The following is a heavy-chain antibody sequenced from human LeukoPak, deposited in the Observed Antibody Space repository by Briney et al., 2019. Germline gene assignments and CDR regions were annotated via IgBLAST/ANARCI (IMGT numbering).Heavy chain of an antibody. CDR2: INHSGST. J-gene: IGHJ4*02. V-gene: IGHV4-34*01. Sequence: PSETLSLTCAVYGGSFSGYYWSWIRQPPGKGLEWIGEINHSGSTYYNPSLKSRVTISVDTSKNQFSLKLSSVTAADTAVYYCARVEGYGDYWEGFDYWGQGTLVTVSS. D-gene: IGHD4-17*01. CDR3: ARVEGYGDYWEGFDY. CDR1: GGSFSGYY.